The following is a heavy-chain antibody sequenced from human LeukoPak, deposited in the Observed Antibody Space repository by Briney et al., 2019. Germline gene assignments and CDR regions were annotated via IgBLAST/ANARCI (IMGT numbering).Heavy chain of an antibody. CDR3: ARALTRAFDI. Sequence: GGSLRLSCAASGFTSSSYWMSWVRQAPGKGLEWVANIKQDGSEKYYVDSVKGRFTISRDNAKNSLYLQMNSLRAEDTAVYYCARALTRAFDIWGQGTMVTVSS. CDR1: GFTSSSYW. CDR2: IKQDGSEK. J-gene: IGHJ3*02. V-gene: IGHV3-7*01. D-gene: IGHD1-14*01.